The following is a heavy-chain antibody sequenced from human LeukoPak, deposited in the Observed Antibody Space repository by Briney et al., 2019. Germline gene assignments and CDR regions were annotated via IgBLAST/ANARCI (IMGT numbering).Heavy chain of an antibody. CDR1: GGSISSGSYY. Sequence: SETLSLTCTVSGGSISSGSYYWSWIRQPAGKGLEWIGRIYTSGSTNYNPSLKSRVTISVDTSKNQFSLKLSSVTAADTAVYYCARDLGNRDGYNYLLDYWGQRTLVTVSS. J-gene: IGHJ4*02. V-gene: IGHV4-61*02. CDR3: ARDLGNRDGYNYLLDY. CDR2: IYTSGST. D-gene: IGHD5-24*01.